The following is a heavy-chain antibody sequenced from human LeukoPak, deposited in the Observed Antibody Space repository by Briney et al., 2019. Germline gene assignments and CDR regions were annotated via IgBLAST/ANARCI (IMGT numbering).Heavy chain of an antibody. CDR1: GFTVITND. CDR2: LYNDGNT. D-gene: IGHD1-14*01. V-gene: IGHV3-53*01. Sequence: GGSLRLSCAASGFTVITNDMTWVRQAPGKGLEWVSVLYNDGNTKYADSVQGRFTISRDNSKNTLYLEMNSLSPDDAAVYYCARGVEPLAANTLAYWGQGTLVTVSS. CDR3: ARGVEPLAANTLAY. J-gene: IGHJ4*02.